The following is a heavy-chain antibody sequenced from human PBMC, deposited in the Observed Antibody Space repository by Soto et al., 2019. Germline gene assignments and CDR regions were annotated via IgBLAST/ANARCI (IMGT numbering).Heavy chain of an antibody. CDR2: ISGSGGGT. Sequence: GGSLRLSCRACGFFFSDYAMSWVRQAPGKGLEWVSTISGSGGGTNYADSVKGRFTISRDNSKNSLFLQLNSLRAEDTAVYYWAKRDYYPLDYWGQGTLVTVSS. V-gene: IGHV3-23*01. CDR1: GFFFSDYA. J-gene: IGHJ4*02. D-gene: IGHD3-10*01. CDR3: AKRDYYPLDY.